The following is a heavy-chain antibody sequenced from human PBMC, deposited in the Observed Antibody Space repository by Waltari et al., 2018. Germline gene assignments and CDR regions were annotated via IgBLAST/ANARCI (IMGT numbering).Heavy chain of an antibody. Sequence: QVQLQESGPGLVKPSETLSLTCTVSGYSISSGYYWGWIRQPPGKGLEWIGSIYHSGSTDYNPSLKSRVTISVDTSKNQFSLKLSSVNAADTAVYYCARYSLYHYDSSGYSTDYWGQGTLVTVSS. D-gene: IGHD3-22*01. CDR3: ARYSLYHYDSSGYSTDY. V-gene: IGHV4-38-2*02. CDR1: GYSISSGYY. CDR2: IYHSGST. J-gene: IGHJ4*02.